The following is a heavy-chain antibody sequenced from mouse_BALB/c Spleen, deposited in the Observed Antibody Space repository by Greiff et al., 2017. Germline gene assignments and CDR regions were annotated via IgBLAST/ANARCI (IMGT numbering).Heavy chain of an antibody. CDR1: GFDFSRYW. D-gene: IGHD2-1*01. J-gene: IGHJ4*01. V-gene: IGHV4-1*02. Sequence: DVKLVESGGGLVQPGGSLKLSCAASGFDFSRYWMSWVRQAPGKGLEWIGEINPDSSTINYTPSLKDKFIISRDNAKNTLYLQMSKVRSEDTALYYCARTSIYYGNYDAMDYWGQGTSVTVSS. CDR2: INPDSSTI. CDR3: ARTSIYYGNYDAMDY.